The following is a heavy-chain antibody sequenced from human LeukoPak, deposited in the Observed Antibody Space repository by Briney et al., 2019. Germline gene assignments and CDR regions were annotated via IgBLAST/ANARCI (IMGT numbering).Heavy chain of an antibody. CDR1: GGTFSSYA. CDR3: ARGVLSDILTGYWENWFDP. D-gene: IGHD3-9*01. Sequence: ASVKVSCKASGGTFSSYAISWVRQAPGQGLEWMGWINPNSGGTNYAQKFQGRVTMTRDTSISTAYMELSRLRSDDTAVYYCARGVLSDILTGYWENWFDPWGQGTLVTVSS. V-gene: IGHV1-2*02. CDR2: INPNSGGT. J-gene: IGHJ5*02.